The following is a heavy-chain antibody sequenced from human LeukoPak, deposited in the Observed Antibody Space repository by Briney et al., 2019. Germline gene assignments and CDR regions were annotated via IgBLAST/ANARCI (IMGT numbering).Heavy chain of an antibody. CDR2: IYYSGST. J-gene: IGHJ5*02. CDR3: ARVLSGCWFDP. V-gene: IGHV4-59*12. D-gene: IGHD3-3*01. Sequence: KASETLSLTCTVPGGSLSSYSWSWIRQPPGKGLEWIGYIYYSGSTNYNPSLKSRVTISVDRSKNQFSLKLSSVTAADTAVYYCARVLSGCWFDPWGQGTLVTVSS. CDR1: GGSLSSYS.